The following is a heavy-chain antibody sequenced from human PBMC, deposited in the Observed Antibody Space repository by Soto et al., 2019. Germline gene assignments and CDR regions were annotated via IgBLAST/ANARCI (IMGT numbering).Heavy chain of an antibody. V-gene: IGHV4-38-2*02. D-gene: IGHD3-22*01. J-gene: IGHJ5*02. CDR3: AREGPWFPYCYGSSPYTFVHWFDP. Sequence: SETLCLTCAVSGYTISSCYYWCFLRQPPGKELEGAGSIYHGGTTYYNSSLNSRVTLSIDMTKNHVSLILNPLTAADTAAYYCAREGPWFPYCYGSSPYTFVHWFDPLGPGALVHVSS. CDR2: IYHGGTT. CDR1: GYTISSCYY.